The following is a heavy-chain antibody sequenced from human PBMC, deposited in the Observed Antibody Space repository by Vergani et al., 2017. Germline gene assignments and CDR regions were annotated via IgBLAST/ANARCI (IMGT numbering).Heavy chain of an antibody. V-gene: IGHV4-59*01. J-gene: IGHJ4*02. CDR3: ARGFYGGNSCFDY. CDR2: IYYSGST. CDR1: GGSISSYY. D-gene: IGHD4-23*01. Sequence: QVQLQQWGAGLVKPSETLSLTCTVSGGSISSYYWSWIRQPPGKGLEWIGYIYYSGSTNYNPSLKSRVTISVDTSKNQFSLKLSSVTAADTAVYYCARGFYGGNSCFDYWGQGTLVTVSS.